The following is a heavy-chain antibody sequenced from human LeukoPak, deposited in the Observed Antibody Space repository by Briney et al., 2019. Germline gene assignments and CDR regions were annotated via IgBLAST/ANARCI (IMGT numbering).Heavy chain of an antibody. CDR1: GFTFSSYT. V-gene: IGHV3-21*01. Sequence: PGGSLKLSCAASGFTFSSYTMNLIRQAPGKGLEWVSSISSSSSYIYYADSLKGRFTISRDNAKNSLYLQMNSLRAEDTAVYYCARELGAFDIWGQGTMVTVSS. D-gene: IGHD7-27*01. CDR3: ARELGAFDI. J-gene: IGHJ3*02. CDR2: ISSSSSYI.